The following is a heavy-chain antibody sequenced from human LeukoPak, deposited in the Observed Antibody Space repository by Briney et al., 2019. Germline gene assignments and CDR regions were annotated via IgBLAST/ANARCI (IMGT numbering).Heavy chain of an antibody. V-gene: IGHV3-53*01. CDR3: ARDLGGLDY. J-gene: IGHJ4*02. D-gene: IGHD3-16*01. Sequence: GGSLRLSCAASGFTVSSNYMSWVRQAPGKGLEWISVIYSGGSTNYADSVKGRFIISRDDSKNTLYLQMNSLRAEDTAAYYCARDLGGLDYWGQGTLVTVSS. CDR1: GFTVSSNY. CDR2: IYSGGST.